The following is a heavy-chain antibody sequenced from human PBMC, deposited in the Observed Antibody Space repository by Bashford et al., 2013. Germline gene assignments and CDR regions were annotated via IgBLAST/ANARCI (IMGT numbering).Heavy chain of an antibody. V-gene: IGHV1-2*02. D-gene: IGHD1-26*01. J-gene: IGHJ3*01. CDR1: EYTFTDYH. CDR2: INPNRGDT. Sequence: ASVKVRPARLLEYTFTDYHVHWVRQDPSDKGVEWMGWINPNRGDTNYAQNFQGRVSMTRDTSISTAYMELSSLRSDDTAVYFCARDGPVVGVWNAFDVWGPRDSGHRLL. CDR3: ARDGPVVGVWNAFDV.